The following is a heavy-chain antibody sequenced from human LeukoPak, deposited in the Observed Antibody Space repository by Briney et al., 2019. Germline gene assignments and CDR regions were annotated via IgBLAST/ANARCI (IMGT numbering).Heavy chain of an antibody. Sequence: PGGSLRLSCAASGFTSSSYNINWVRQAPGKGLEWVSSISVSGSSTYYADSVKGRFTLSRDISKNTLYLQMNSLRDEDTAVYYCARERMAKDYWGQGTLVTVSS. V-gene: IGHV3-23*01. CDR1: GFTSSSYN. CDR2: ISVSGSST. D-gene: IGHD2-8*01. CDR3: ARERMAKDY. J-gene: IGHJ4*02.